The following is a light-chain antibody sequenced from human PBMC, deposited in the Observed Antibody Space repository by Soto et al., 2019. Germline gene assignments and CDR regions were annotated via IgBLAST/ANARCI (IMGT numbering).Light chain of an antibody. J-gene: IGKJ5*01. CDR1: RSVNNF. V-gene: IGKV3-11*01. Sequence: EIVLTQSPVTLSLSPGERATLSCRATRSVNNFVAWYQQKPGQAPSLLISDASNRATGIPARFSGSGSGTDFTLTISSLEPEDFAVYYCQQRSNWPMSTFGQGTRLEIK. CDR2: DAS. CDR3: QQRSNWPMST.